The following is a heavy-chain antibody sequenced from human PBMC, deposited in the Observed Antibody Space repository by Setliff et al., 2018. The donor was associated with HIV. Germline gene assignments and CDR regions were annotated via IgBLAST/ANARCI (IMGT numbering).Heavy chain of an antibody. J-gene: IGHJ4*02. CDR1: GGTFSSYA. CDR3: AIPFMTNGDYIFDY. D-gene: IGHD4-17*01. V-gene: IGHV1-69*13. Sequence: VASVKVSCKASGGTFSSYAISWVRQAPGQGLEWMGGIIPIFGTANYAQKFQGRVTITADDSTSTAYMELSSLRSEDTAVYYCAIPFMTNGDYIFDYWGQGTLVTVSS. CDR2: IIPIFGTA.